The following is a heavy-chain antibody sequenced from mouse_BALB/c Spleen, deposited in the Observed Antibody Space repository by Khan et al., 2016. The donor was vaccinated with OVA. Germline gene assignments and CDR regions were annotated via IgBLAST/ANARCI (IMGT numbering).Heavy chain of an antibody. V-gene: IGHV2-6-1*01. J-gene: IGHJ4*01. CDR1: GFSLTNYG. D-gene: IGHD2-12*01. CDR3: PRHPNYNYYIMDY. CDR2: IWSDGST. Sequence: QVQLKQSGPGLVAPSQSLSITCTISGFSLTNYGVHWVRQSPGKGLEWLVVIWSDGSTTYNSALRSRLIISKDNSKSQVFLKMNSLQTDDTAMYYWPRHPNYNYYIMDYWGQGTSVTVSS.